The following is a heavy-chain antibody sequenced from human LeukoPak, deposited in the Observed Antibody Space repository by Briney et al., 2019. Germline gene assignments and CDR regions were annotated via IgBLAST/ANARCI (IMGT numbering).Heavy chain of an antibody. J-gene: IGHJ2*01. Sequence: ASVKVSCTASGYTFSGYYIHWVQQAPGQGLEWMGWINPNSGGTNYAQKFQGRVTMTRDTSISTAYMELSWLTSDDTAVYYCARDQGVVTSIFSLGYFDLWGRGTLVTVSS. CDR3: ARDQGVVTSIFSLGYFDL. V-gene: IGHV1-2*02. CDR1: GYTFSGYY. CDR2: INPNSGGT. D-gene: IGHD2-21*02.